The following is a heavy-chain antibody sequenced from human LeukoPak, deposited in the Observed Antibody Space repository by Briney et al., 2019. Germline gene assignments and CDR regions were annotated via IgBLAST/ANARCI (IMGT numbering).Heavy chain of an antibody. CDR3: AREGDYGDYVRAFDI. J-gene: IGHJ3*02. D-gene: IGHD4-17*01. V-gene: IGHV1-2*02. Sequence: ASVKVSCKASGYTFTGYYMHWVRQAPGQGLEWMGWINPNSGGTNYAQKFQGRVTMIRDTSISTAYMELSRLRSDDTAVYYCAREGDYGDYVRAFDIWGQGTMVTVSS. CDR1: GYTFTGYY. CDR2: INPNSGGT.